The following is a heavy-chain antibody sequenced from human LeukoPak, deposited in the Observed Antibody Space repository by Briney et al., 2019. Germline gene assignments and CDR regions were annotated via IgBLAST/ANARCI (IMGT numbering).Heavy chain of an antibody. V-gene: IGHV3-48*01. CDR1: GFTFSSYG. J-gene: IGHJ4*02. D-gene: IGHD2-2*01. Sequence: GSLRLSCAASGFTFSSYGMHWVRQAPGKGLEWISYISGGSASIYHADSVKGRFTISRDNAKNSLFLQMNSLRAEDTAVYYCARDKGPAAAYYFDYWGQGTLVTVSS. CDR2: ISGGSASI. CDR3: ARDKGPAAAYYFDY.